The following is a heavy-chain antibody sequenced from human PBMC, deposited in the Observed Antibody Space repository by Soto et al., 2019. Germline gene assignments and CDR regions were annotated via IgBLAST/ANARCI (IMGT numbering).Heavy chain of an antibody. J-gene: IGHJ4*02. D-gene: IGHD2-15*01. Sequence: EVQLVESGGGLVKPGGSLTLSCAGSGFAFRSYNMNWVRQPPGKGLEWVASISSGSSNIYYADSVKGRFTISRDNAKDSLYLKMDSLRAAASAVYYCASATVVAGTFDFWGQGTLLTVSS. CDR2: ISSGSSNI. CDR1: GFAFRSYN. CDR3: ASATVVAGTFDF. V-gene: IGHV3-21*01.